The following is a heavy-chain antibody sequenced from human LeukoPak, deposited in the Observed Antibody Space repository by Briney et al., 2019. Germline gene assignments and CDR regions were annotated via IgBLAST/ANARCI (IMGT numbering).Heavy chain of an antibody. V-gene: IGHV3-33*06. D-gene: IGHD6-19*01. CDR3: AKDGKKYGSTWDFDY. CDR2: IWYDGSNK. CDR1: GFTFSSYG. Sequence: PGGSLRLSCAASGFTFSSYGMHWVRQAPGKGLEWVAVIWYDGSNKYYADSVKGRFTISRVNSKNTLYLQMNSLRAEDTAVYYCAKDGKKYGSTWDFDYWGQGTLVTVSS. J-gene: IGHJ4*02.